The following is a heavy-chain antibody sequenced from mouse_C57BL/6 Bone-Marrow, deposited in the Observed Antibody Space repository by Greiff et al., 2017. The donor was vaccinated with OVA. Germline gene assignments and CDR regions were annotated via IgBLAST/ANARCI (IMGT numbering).Heavy chain of an antibody. V-gene: IGHV1-81*01. J-gene: IGHJ4*01. Sequence: QVQLQQSGAELARPGASVKLSCKASGYTFTSYGISWVKQSTGQGLEWIGEIYPRSGNTYYNEKFKGKATLTADKSSSTAYMELRSLTSEDSAVYFCARNSCYYAMDYWGQGTSVTVSS. CDR2: IYPRSGNT. CDR1: GYTFTSYG. CDR3: ARNSCYYAMDY.